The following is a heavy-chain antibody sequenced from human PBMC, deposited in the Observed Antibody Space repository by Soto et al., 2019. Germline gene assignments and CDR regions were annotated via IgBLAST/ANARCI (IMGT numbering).Heavy chain of an antibody. V-gene: IGHV4-4*02. CDR1: GGSISSSHW. J-gene: IGHJ4*02. Sequence: SETLSLTCAVSGGSISSSHWWRWVRPPPGKGLEGSGEIYHSGSTNYNPSLKSRVTISVDKSKNPFSLKLSSVTAADTAVYYCARNLDPALYFDYWGQGTLVNVSS. CDR2: IYHSGST. CDR3: ARNLDPALYFDY. D-gene: IGHD1-1*01.